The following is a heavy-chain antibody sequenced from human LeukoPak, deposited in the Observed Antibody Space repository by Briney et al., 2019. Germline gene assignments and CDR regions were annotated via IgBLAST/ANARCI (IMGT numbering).Heavy chain of an antibody. CDR2: IYTSGST. J-gene: IGHJ4*01. CDR1: GGSISSYY. CDR3: AKEESPAQGSPLFDH. V-gene: IGHV4-4*07. Sequence: SETLSLTCTVSGGSISSYYWSWIRQPAGKGLEWIGRIYTSGSTNYNPSLKSRVTMSVDTSKNQFSLKLSSVTAADTAVYYCAKEESPAQGSPLFDHLGQGTLVTVSS.